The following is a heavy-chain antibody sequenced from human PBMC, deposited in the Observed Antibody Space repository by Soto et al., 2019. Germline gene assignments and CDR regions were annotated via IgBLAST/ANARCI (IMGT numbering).Heavy chain of an antibody. J-gene: IGHJ3*02. D-gene: IGHD2-2*01. CDR2: ISGSGDRT. V-gene: IGHV3-23*01. Sequence: GGSLRLSCAASGFTFRNYAMSWVRQAPGKGLEWVSGISGSGDRTYYADSVKGRFTISRDNSKNTLYLQMNSLRAEDTAVYYCAKTGPIGVVPPGLNDALDIWGQGTMVTVSS. CDR1: GFTFRNYA. CDR3: AKTGPIGVVPPGLNDALDI.